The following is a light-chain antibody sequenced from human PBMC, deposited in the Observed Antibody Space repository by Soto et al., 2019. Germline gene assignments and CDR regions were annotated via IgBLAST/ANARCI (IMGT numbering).Light chain of an antibody. Sequence: DVVMTQSPLSLPVTPGEPASISCRSSQSLLHSNGYNCLDWYLQKPGQSPQLLIYLGSNRASGVPERFSGSGSGTDSTLKISRVEAEDVGVYYCMQALQTPRSFGGGTKVEIK. CDR2: LGS. CDR3: MQALQTPRS. CDR1: QSLLHSNGYNC. V-gene: IGKV2-28*01. J-gene: IGKJ4*01.